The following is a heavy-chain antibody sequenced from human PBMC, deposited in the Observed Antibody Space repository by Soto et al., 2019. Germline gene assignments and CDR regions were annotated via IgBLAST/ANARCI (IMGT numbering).Heavy chain of an antibody. CDR1: GHNFPSYG. V-gene: IGHV1-18*01. J-gene: IGHJ4*02. CDR2: ISTYNGNT. Sequence: ASVKVSCRAPGHNFPSYGISWVRQAPGQGLEWMGWISTYNGNTNYAESLQGRVTMTTDTSTSTAFMELRSLTFDDTAVYYCASVSLLNYYTLDFWGQGTLVTVSS. CDR3: ASVSLLNYYTLDF. D-gene: IGHD3-3*01.